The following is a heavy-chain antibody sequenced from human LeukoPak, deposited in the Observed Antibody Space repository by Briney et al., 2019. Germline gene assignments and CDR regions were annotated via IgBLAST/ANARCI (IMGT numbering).Heavy chain of an antibody. V-gene: IGHV3-30*02. CDR3: AKGDSSQYYYYMDV. J-gene: IGHJ6*03. Sequence: PGGSLGLSCAASGFTFSSYGMHWVRQAPGKGLEWVTFMRYDGSNKYYADSVKGRFTISRDNSKNTLYLQMNSLRPEDTAVYYCAKGDSSQYYYYMDVWGKGTTVTVSS. D-gene: IGHD6-6*01. CDR2: MRYDGSNK. CDR1: GFTFSSYG.